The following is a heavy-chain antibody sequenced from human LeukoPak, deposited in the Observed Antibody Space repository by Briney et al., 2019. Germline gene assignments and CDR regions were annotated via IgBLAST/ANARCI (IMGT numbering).Heavy chain of an antibody. J-gene: IGHJ3*02. CDR2: INPSGGST. D-gene: IGHD1-26*01. Sequence: GASVKVSCKASGYTFTSYYMHWVRQAPGQGLEWMGIINPSGGSTSYAQKFQGRVTMTTDTSTSTAYMELRSLRSDDTAVYYCARVGGLDAFDIWGQGTMVTVSS. V-gene: IGHV1-46*01. CDR1: GYTFTSYY. CDR3: ARVGGLDAFDI.